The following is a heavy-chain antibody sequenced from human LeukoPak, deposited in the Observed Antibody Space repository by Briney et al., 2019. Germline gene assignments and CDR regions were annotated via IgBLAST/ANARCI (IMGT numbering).Heavy chain of an antibody. V-gene: IGHV3-23*01. CDR1: GFTLRSYA. CDR3: ARGPITTFYYFDY. CDR2: MSGSGGST. Sequence: GGSLRLSCAASGFTLRSYAMSWVRQAPGKGLEWVASMSGSGGSTYYADSVKGRFTISRDNSKNTLYLQVNSLRAEDTAVYYCARGPITTFYYFDYWGQGTLVTVSS. D-gene: IGHD3-10*02. J-gene: IGHJ4*02.